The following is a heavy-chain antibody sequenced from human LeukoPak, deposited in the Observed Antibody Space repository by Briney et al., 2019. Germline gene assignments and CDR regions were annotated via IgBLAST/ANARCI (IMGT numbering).Heavy chain of an antibody. J-gene: IGHJ5*02. D-gene: IGHD6-6*01. Sequence: KPSETLSLTCAVYGGSFSGYYWSWIRQPPGKGLEWIGEINHSGSTNYNPSLKSRVTISVDTSKNQFSLKLSSVTAADTAVYYRARDFPHRIAAPNEGVWFDPWGQGTLVTVSS. CDR3: ARDFPHRIAAPNEGVWFDP. CDR2: INHSGST. V-gene: IGHV4-34*01. CDR1: GGSFSGYY.